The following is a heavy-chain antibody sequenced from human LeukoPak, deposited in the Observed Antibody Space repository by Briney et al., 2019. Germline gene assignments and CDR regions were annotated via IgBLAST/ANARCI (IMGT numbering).Heavy chain of an antibody. D-gene: IGHD6-19*01. V-gene: IGHV3-64*01. CDR1: GFTFSDYG. Sequence: GGSLRLSCAASGFTFSDYGMHWVRQAPGKGLGYVSTISSNGGSTYYANSVKGRFTVSRDNSKNTLYLQMGSLRAEDMAVYYCARDSSSRPFDYWGQGTLVTVSS. CDR2: ISSNGGST. J-gene: IGHJ4*02. CDR3: ARDSSSRPFDY.